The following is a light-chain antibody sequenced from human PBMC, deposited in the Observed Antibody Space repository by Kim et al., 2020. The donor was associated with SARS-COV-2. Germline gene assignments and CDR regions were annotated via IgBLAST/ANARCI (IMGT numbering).Light chain of an antibody. CDR1: NSNIGTGYD. CDR2: GHS. Sequence: QSVLTQPPSVSGASGQRVTISCTGSNSNIGTGYDVHWYQQLPGTAPKLLIYGHSNRPSGVPDRFPGSKSGTSASLAITWLQAEDEADYYCQSYDSSLSGWVFGGGTQLTVL. CDR3: QSYDSSLSGWV. V-gene: IGLV1-40*01. J-gene: IGLJ3*02.